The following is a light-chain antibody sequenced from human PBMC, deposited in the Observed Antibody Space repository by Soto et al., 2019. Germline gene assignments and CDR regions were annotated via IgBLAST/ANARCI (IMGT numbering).Light chain of an antibody. V-gene: IGKV3-15*01. Sequence: EIVMKQSPATLSVSPGERATLSFRASQSVSIKLAWYQQKPGQAPRLLIYDTSTRATGIPARFSGSGSGTGFTLTISSLQSEDFATYYCQQYDSYYTFGQGTKVDIK. J-gene: IGKJ2*01. CDR3: QQYDSYYT. CDR2: DTS. CDR1: QSVSIK.